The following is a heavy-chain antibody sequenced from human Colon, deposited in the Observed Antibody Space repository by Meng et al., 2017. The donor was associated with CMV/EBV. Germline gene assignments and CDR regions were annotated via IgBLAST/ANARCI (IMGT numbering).Heavy chain of an antibody. Sequence: GESLKISCAASGFTSSSYEMNWVRQAPGKGLEWVSYISSSGSTIYYADSVKGRFTISRDNAKNSLYLQMNSLRAEDTAVYYCAKDVLATDYFDYWGQGTLVTVSS. CDR3: AKDVLATDYFDY. D-gene: IGHD1-26*01. V-gene: IGHV3-48*03. J-gene: IGHJ4*02. CDR2: ISSSGSTI. CDR1: GFTSSSYE.